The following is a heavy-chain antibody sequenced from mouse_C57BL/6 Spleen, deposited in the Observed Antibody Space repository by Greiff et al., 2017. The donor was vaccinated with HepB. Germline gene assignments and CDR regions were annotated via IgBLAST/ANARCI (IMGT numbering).Heavy chain of an antibody. J-gene: IGHJ4*01. CDR1: GYTFTSYW. CDR2: IHPNSGST. D-gene: IGHD2-1*01. CDR3: GRSYYGNYVDAMDY. Sequence: QVQLQQPGAELVKPGASVKLSCKASGYTFTSYWMHWVKQRPGQGLEWIGMIHPNSGSTNYNEKFKSKATLTVDKSSSTAYMQLSSLTSEDYAVYYCGRSYYGNYVDAMDYWGQGTSVTVSS. V-gene: IGHV1-64*01.